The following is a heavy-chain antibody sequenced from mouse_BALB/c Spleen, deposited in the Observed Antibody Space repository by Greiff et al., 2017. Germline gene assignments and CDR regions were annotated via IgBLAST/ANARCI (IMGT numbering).Heavy chain of an antibody. Sequence: EVQGVESGGGLVKPGGSLKLSCAASGFAFSSYDMSWVRQTPEKRLEWVAYISSGGGSTYYPDTVKGRFTISRDNAKNTLYLQMSSLKSEDTAMYYCARHTNYFDYWGQGTTLTVSS. D-gene: IGHD2-12*01. CDR2: ISSGGGST. CDR1: GFAFSSYD. J-gene: IGHJ2*01. V-gene: IGHV5-12-1*01. CDR3: ARHTNYFDY.